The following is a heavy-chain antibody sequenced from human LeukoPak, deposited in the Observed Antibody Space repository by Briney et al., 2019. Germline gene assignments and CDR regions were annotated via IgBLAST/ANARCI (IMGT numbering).Heavy chain of an antibody. Sequence: VGSLRLSCAAPRFTFRTPRAHSVRHTPEKRRVWVSRITSCGSTTPYADYVKGRFIVSRDNAKNMLYLQMNSLGAEGTAVYYCTRAGNYYFEYWGQGTLVTVSS. V-gene: IGHV3-74*01. CDR2: ITSCGSTT. J-gene: IGHJ4*02. CDR1: RFTFRTPR. CDR3: TRAGNYYFEY. D-gene: IGHD1-7*01.